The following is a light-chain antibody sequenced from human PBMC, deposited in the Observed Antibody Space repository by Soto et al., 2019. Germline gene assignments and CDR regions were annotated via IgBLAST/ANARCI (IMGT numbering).Light chain of an antibody. V-gene: IGKV1-5*01. CDR1: QSISSW. J-gene: IGKJ1*01. Sequence: DIQMTQSPSTLSASVGDRVTITCLASQSISSWLAWYQQKPGKAPKVMIYDASSLESGVPSRFRGSGSGTELTLTISSLQPDDFATYYCQQYNNYSWKFGTGTKVDI. CDR3: QQYNNYSWK. CDR2: DAS.